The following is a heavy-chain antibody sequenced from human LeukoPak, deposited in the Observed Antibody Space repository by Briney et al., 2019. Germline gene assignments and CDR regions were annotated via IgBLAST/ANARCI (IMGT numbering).Heavy chain of an antibody. Sequence: ASVKVSCKASGYTFTSYGISGVRQAPGQGLEWMGWISAYNGNTNYVQRLQGRVNMTTDPSTSTAYMELRSLRSDDTAVYYCARVAPGYDILTGSSPRDTLRNKSPYGMDVWGQGTTVTVSS. CDR3: ARVAPGYDILTGSSPRDTLRNKSPYGMDV. J-gene: IGHJ6*02. D-gene: IGHD3-9*01. CDR2: ISAYNGNT. V-gene: IGHV1-18*01. CDR1: GYTFTSYG.